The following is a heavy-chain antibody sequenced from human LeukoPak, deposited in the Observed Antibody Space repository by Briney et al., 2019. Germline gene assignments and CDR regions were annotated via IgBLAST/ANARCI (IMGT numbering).Heavy chain of an antibody. V-gene: IGHV3-30*02. Sequence: PGGSLSLSCAASGFTFSSYGMHWVRQAPGKGLEWVAFIRYDGSNKYYTDSVKGRFTISRDNSKNTLYLQMNSLRAEDTAVYYCAKDLEYSSPSGWFDPWGQGTLVTVSS. CDR2: IRYDGSNK. CDR3: AKDLEYSSPSGWFDP. CDR1: GFTFSSYG. J-gene: IGHJ5*02. D-gene: IGHD6-6*01.